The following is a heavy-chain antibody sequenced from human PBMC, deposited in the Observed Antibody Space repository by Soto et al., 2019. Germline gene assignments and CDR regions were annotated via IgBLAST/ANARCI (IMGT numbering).Heavy chain of an antibody. CDR2: IAPHSGRT. Sequence: QVQLVQSGPEVKNPGASVRVSCVASGYAFTSYGVNWVRQAPGQGLEWMGWIAPHSGRTTYLPKFQGRVTMTADVSTNSVYIDLGSLKSDDTVIYFLARAATGSYHSVSWGQGTVVTVSS. D-gene: IGHD3-10*01. J-gene: IGHJ5*02. V-gene: IGHV1-18*04. CDR3: ARAATGSYHSVS. CDR1: GYAFTSYG.